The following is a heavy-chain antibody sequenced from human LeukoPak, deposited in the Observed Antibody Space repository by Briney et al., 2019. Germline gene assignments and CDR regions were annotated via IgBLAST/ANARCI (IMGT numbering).Heavy chain of an antibody. J-gene: IGHJ6*02. CDR2: ISSSSSYI. Sequence: GGSLRLSCAASGSTFSSYSMNWVRQAPGKGLEWVSSISSSSSYIYYADSVKGRFTISRDNAKNSLYLQMNSLRAEDTAVYYCASTYCGGDCYSGYYGMDVWGQGTTVTVSS. D-gene: IGHD2-21*02. CDR3: ASTYCGGDCYSGYYGMDV. V-gene: IGHV3-21*01. CDR1: GSTFSSYS.